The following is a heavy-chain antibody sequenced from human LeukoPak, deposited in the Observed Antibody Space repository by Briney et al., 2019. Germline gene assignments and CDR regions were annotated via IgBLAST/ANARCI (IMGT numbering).Heavy chain of an antibody. CDR3: ASLATTAPSYYYDSSGYPFDY. D-gene: IGHD3-22*01. CDR1: GYTFTSYY. J-gene: IGHJ4*02. V-gene: IGHV1-46*01. Sequence: ASVKVSCTASGYTFTSYYMHWVRQAPGQGLEWMGIINPSGGSTSYAQKFQGRVTMTRDTSTSTVYMELSSLRSEDTAVYYCASLATTAPSYYYDSSGYPFDYWGQGTLVTVSS. CDR2: INPSGGST.